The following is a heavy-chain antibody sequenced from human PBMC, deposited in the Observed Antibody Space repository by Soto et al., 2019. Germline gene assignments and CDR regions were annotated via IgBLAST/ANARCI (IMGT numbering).Heavy chain of an antibody. CDR2: ISGSGGSA. CDR1: GFIFNKYA. V-gene: IGHV3-23*01. D-gene: IGHD3-16*01. J-gene: IGHJ6*02. CDR3: AKVLRSIPYGMDV. Sequence: GGSLRLSCAASGFIFNKYAMSWVRQAPGKGLEWVSAISGSGGSAYYADPVKGRFSISRDNSKNTLHLQMNNLRVEDTAVYYCAKVLRSIPYGMDVWGQGTTVTVSS.